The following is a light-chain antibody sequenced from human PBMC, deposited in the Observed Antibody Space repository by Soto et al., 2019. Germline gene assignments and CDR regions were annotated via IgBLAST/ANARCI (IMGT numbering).Light chain of an antibody. CDR3: QQYYSTPLT. CDR1: QSVLYSSNNKNY. CDR2: WAS. Sequence: DIVMTQSPDSLAVSLGERATINCKSSQSVLYSSNNKNYLAWYRQKPGQPPKLLIHWASTREYGVPDRFSGSGSGTDFTLTISSLQAEDVAVYYCQQYYSTPLTFGPGTKVDIQ. J-gene: IGKJ3*01. V-gene: IGKV4-1*01.